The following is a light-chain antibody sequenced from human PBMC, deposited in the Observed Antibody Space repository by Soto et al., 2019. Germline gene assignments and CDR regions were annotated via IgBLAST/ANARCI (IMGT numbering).Light chain of an antibody. V-gene: IGKV1-9*01. CDR3: QQLDSYPIT. CDR2: AAS. CDR1: QGISSY. Sequence: DIQLTQSPSFLSASVGDRVTITCRASQGISSYVAWYQQKPGKAPKLLIYAASTLQSGVPSRFSGSGSGTEFTLTISSLQPEDFTTYYCQQLDSYPITFGQGTRLEIK. J-gene: IGKJ5*01.